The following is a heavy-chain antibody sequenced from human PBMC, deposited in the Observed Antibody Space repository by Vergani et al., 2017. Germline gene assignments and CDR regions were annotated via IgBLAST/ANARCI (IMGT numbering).Heavy chain of an antibody. V-gene: IGHV3-30*03. CDR1: GFTFSSYG. CDR2: ISYDGSNK. D-gene: IGHD6-13*01. Sequence: VRVVESGGTLVKPGGSLRLSCAASGFTFSSYGMHWVRQAPGKGLEWVAVISYDGSNKYYADSVKGRFTISRDNAKNSLYLQMNSLRAEDTAVYYCARWQQLPYNWFDPWGQGTLVTVSS. CDR3: ARWQQLPYNWFDP. J-gene: IGHJ5*02.